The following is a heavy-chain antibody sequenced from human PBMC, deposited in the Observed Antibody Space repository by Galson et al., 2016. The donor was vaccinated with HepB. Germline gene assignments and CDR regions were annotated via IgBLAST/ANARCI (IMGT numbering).Heavy chain of an antibody. CDR1: GYTFTSYY. J-gene: IGHJ4*02. CDR3: ARGTGTGGYFDY. Sequence: SCKASGYTFTSYYMHWVRQAPGQGPEWMGIINPSGGSTSYAQKFQGRVTVTRDTSTSTVYMELSSLRSEDTAVYYCARGTGTGGYFDYWGQGTLPIVSS. D-gene: IGHD3/OR15-3a*01. V-gene: IGHV1-46*01. CDR2: INPSGGST.